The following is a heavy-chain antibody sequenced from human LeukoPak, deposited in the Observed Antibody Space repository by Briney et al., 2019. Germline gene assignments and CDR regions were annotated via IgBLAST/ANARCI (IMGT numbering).Heavy chain of an antibody. CDR1: GVSISSYY. J-gene: IGHJ6*03. CDR2: IYTSGST. V-gene: IGHV4-4*07. Sequence: SETVSLTCTVSGVSISSYYWSWLRQPAGKGRVWIGRIYTSGSTNYNPSRKSRVTMSVDTSKNQFSLKLSSVTAAETAESDCAQGITNIAARGSYSIDVWGKGTTVTVSS. D-gene: IGHD6-6*01. CDR3: AQGITNIAARGSYSIDV.